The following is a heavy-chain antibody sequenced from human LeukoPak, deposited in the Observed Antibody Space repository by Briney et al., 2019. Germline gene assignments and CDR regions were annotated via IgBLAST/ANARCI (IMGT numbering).Heavy chain of an antibody. CDR1: EFNFGHYY. D-gene: IGHD4-17*01. J-gene: IGHJ4*02. V-gene: IGHV3-11*01. CDR2: ISGPGTLI. Sequence: GGSLRLSCAASEFNFGHYYMNWIRQAPGKALEWVAFISGPGTLIYYADSVRGRFTISRDNARNSLSLQINNLRVEDTAVYYCARTADGEFDVWGQGTLVTVSS. CDR3: ARTADGEFDV.